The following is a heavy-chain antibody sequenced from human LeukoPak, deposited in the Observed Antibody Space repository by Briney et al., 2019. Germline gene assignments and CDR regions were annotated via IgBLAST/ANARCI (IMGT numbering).Heavy chain of an antibody. J-gene: IGHJ6*02. V-gene: IGHV4-38-2*01. CDR2: IYHSGST. D-gene: IGHD5-18*01. CDR3: ARHGGDTAMVPYYYYGMDV. CDR1: GYSISSGYY. Sequence: PSETLSLTCAVSGYSISSGYYWGWIRQPPGKGLEWIGSIYHSGSTYYNPSLKSRVTISVDTSKNQFSLKLSSVTAADTAVYYCARHGGDTAMVPYYYYGMDVWGQGTTVTVSS.